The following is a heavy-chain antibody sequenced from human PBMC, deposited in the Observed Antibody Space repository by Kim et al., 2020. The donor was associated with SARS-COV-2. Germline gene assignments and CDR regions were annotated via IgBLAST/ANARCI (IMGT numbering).Heavy chain of an antibody. D-gene: IGHD2-21*02. CDR3: TSDIVVVTTTGDYFDS. J-gene: IGHJ4*02. CDR2: IKSKANNYAT. Sequence: GGSLRLSCAASGFTFSGSAMHWVRQASGKGLEWVGRIKSKANNYATAYAASVKGRFTISSDDSKNTAYLQMNSLKTEDTAVYYCTSDIVVVTTTGDYFDSWGQGTLVTVSS. V-gene: IGHV3-73*01. CDR1: GFTFSGSA.